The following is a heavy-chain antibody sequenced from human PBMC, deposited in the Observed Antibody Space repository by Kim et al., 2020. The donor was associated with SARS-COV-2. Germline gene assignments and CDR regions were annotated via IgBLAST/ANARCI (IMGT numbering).Heavy chain of an antibody. CDR3: ARGEPVFYESSGPPDY. J-gene: IGHJ4*01. Sequence: GGSLRLSCAASGFSFSDYYMNWVRQAPGKGLEWVANIKEDGSEKFYVDSVKGRFTISRDNAKNSLYLQMDSLRIEDTAVYYCARGEPVFYESSGPPDYWG. D-gene: IGHD3-22*01. CDR2: IKEDGSEK. V-gene: IGHV3-7*01. CDR1: GFSFSDYY.